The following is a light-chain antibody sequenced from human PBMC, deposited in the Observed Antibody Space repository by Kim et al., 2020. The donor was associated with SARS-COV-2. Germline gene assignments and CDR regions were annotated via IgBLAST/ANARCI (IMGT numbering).Light chain of an antibody. Sequence: ASVGDRVTITCRASQSIGTNLNWYQQKSGKAPKLLIYAASSLQGGVPSRFSGSGSGTDFTLTISSLQPEDSATYYCQQSNSTPLTFGGGTKVDIK. V-gene: IGKV1-39*01. CDR1: QSIGTN. CDR2: AAS. J-gene: IGKJ4*01. CDR3: QQSNSTPLT.